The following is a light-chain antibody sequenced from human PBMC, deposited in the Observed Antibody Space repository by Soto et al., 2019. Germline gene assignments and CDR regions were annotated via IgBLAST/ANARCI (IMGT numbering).Light chain of an antibody. Sequence: EIVLTQSPDTLSLSPGEGATLSCRASQSVSSSYLAWYQQKPGQAPRLLIYDASSRATGIPDRFSGSGSGTDFTLAISRLEPEDLAVYYCQQYGSLPITFGQGTRLEIK. V-gene: IGKV3-20*01. J-gene: IGKJ5*01. CDR2: DAS. CDR3: QQYGSLPIT. CDR1: QSVSSSY.